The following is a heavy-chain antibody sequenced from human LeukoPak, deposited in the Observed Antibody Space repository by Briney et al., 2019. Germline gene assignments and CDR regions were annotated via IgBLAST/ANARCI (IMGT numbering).Heavy chain of an antibody. CDR1: GFTLSHYPA. D-gene: IGHD3-3*01. V-gene: IGHV3-30*14. J-gene: IGHJ4*02. CDR2: IRYDGSIK. CDR3: AKVSPISPSGYLDY. Sequence: PGRSLRLSCIASGFTLSHYPAMHWVRQAPGKGLDWVAFIRYDGSIKDYADSVKGRFTISRDNSKSTLYLQMNSLRAEDTAVYYCAKVSPISPSGYLDYWGQGTLVTVSS.